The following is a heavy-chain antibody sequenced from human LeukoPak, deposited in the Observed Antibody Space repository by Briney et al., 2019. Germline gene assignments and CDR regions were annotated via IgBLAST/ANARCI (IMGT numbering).Heavy chain of an antibody. CDR2: ISNDGDT. CDR1: GFTVSSNY. D-gene: IGHD2-8*02. CDR3: ATYRQVLLPFES. J-gene: IGHJ4*02. V-gene: IGHV3-53*01. Sequence: PGGSLRLSCAASGFTVSSNYMSWVRQGSGKGLECVSVISNDGDTYYADSVKGRFTISRDTSKNTVSLQMNSLRAEGTAIYYCATYRQVLLPFESWGQGTLVTVSS.